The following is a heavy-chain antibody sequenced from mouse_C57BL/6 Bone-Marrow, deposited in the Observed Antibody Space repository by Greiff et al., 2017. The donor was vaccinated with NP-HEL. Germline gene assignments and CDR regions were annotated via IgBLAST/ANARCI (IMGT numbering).Heavy chain of an antibody. J-gene: IGHJ1*03. Sequence: EVHLVESGGGLVQPGGSLSLSCAASGFTFTDYYMSWVRQPPGKALEWLGFIRNKANGYTTEYSASVKGRFTISRDNSQSILYLQMNALRAEDSATYYCARSCDYYWYFDVWGTGTTVTVSS. CDR1: GFTFTDYY. CDR3: ARSCDYYWYFDV. V-gene: IGHV7-3*01. D-gene: IGHD2-4*01. CDR2: IRNKANGYTT.